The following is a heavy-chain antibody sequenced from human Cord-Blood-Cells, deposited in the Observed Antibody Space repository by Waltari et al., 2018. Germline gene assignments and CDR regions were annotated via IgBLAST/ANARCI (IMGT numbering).Heavy chain of an antibody. D-gene: IGHD3-3*01. CDR2: INHSGST. CDR1: GGSFSGYY. V-gene: IGHV4-34*01. J-gene: IGHJ6*02. CDR3: ARGGPLGIFGVVIMHYYYYGMDV. Sequence: AVYGGSFSGYYWSWIRQPPGKGLEWIGEINHSGSTNYNPSLKSRVTISVDTSKNQFSLKLSSVTAADTAVYYCARGGPLGIFGVVIMHYYYYGMDVWGQGTTVTVSS.